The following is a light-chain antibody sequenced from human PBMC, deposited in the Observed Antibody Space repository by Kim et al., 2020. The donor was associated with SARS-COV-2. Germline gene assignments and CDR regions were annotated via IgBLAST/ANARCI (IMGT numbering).Light chain of an antibody. Sequence: SPGDSATLSCRASQSVSFTYFAWYQQKPGQAPRLVIFGASSRAAGIPDRFSGSGSGTDFTLTISRLEPEDFAVYYCQQYGTPPRTFGQGTKVDIK. V-gene: IGKV3-20*01. J-gene: IGKJ1*01. CDR1: QSVSFTY. CDR3: QQYGTPPRT. CDR2: GAS.